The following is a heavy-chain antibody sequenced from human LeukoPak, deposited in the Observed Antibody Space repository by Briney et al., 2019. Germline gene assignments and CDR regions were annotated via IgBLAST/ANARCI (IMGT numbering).Heavy chain of an antibody. CDR1: GGSISSSSYY. CDR3: ARHSLYSSGYAFDI. D-gene: IGHD6-19*01. CDR2: IYYSGST. Sequence: PSETLSLTXTVSGGSISSSSYYWGWIRQPPGKGLERIGSIYYSGSTYYNPSLKSRVTISVDTSKNQFSLKLSSVTAADTAVYYCARHSLYSSGYAFDIWGQGTMVTVSS. J-gene: IGHJ3*02. V-gene: IGHV4-39*01.